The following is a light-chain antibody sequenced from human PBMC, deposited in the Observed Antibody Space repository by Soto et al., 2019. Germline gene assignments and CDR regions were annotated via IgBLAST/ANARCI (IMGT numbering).Light chain of an antibody. CDR2: GAS. CDR3: QQYATKPIT. CDR1: QSVYSAY. Sequence: EIVLTQSPGTLSLSPGERAILSCRASQSVYSAYLAWYQQKPGQAPRLLMYGASGRATAIPDRFSGSGSGTNFTLTISSLDPEDFAVYYCQQYATKPITLGQGTRLEIK. V-gene: IGKV3-20*01. J-gene: IGKJ5*01.